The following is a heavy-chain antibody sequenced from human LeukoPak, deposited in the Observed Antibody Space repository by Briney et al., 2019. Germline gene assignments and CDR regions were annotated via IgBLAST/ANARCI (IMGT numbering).Heavy chain of an antibody. D-gene: IGHD4-17*01. CDR2: IYHGGTT. CDR1: GYSISSGFY. Sequence: SETLSLTCTVSGYSISSGFYWGWIRQPPGKGLEWIGSIYHGGTTYYNPSLESRVTISLDTSKNQFSLKLTSVTAADTAVYYCAREREGPYGYLDYWGQGILVTVSS. V-gene: IGHV4-38-2*02. CDR3: AREREGPYGYLDY. J-gene: IGHJ4*02.